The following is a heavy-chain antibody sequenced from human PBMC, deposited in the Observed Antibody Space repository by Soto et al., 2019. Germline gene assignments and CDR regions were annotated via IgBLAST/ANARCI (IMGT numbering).Heavy chain of an antibody. CDR1: GFSLTTRGVG. D-gene: IGHD3-16*01. Sequence: QITLKESGPTLVKHTKTLTLTCTFSGFSLTTRGVGVGWIRQPPGKALECLALIYWDDDKRYSPSLQSRLSITKDTSKNQVVLTMTNVDPVDTATYYCAHIPNYYQYDWFDPWGQGTLVSVSS. J-gene: IGHJ5*02. V-gene: IGHV2-5*02. CDR3: AHIPNYYQYDWFDP. CDR2: IYWDDDK.